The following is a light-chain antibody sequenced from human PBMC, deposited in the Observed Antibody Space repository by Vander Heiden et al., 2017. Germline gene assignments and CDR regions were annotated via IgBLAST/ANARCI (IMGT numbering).Light chain of an antibody. Sequence: QSALTQPASVSGSPGQSITISCIESSRNCGSHDLVSLYQHHPGKPPKLMIDEVTKRPAGVSNRFSGSKSGNTASLTISGLQAEDEAEYFCCAYAGTSPSYLFGSGTKVTVL. CDR3: CAYAGTSPSYL. CDR2: EVT. CDR1: SRNCGSHDL. J-gene: IGLJ1*01. V-gene: IGLV2-23*02.